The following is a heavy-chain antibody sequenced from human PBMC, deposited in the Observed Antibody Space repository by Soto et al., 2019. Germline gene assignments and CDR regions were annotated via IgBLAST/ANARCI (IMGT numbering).Heavy chain of an antibody. V-gene: IGHV3-30*04. J-gene: IGHJ6*02. CDR2: ISSDGSNQ. Sequence: QSGGSLRLSCEASGFTFRDFAVHWIRQAPGRGLEWVTLISSDGSNQYFADSVKGRFTISRDNSKNTLSLHMNSLTTEDTAVYFCARQAMAAPKYHYRFLDVWGRGTLVTVSS. CDR1: GFTFRDFA. CDR3: ARQAMAAPKYHYRFLDV. D-gene: IGHD2-2*01.